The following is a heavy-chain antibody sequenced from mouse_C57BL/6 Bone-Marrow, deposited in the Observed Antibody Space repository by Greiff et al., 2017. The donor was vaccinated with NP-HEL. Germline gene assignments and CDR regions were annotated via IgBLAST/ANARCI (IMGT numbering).Heavy chain of an antibody. J-gene: IGHJ1*03. V-gene: IGHV5-4*01. D-gene: IGHD2-1*01. CDR1: GFTFSSYA. Sequence: EVHLVESGGGLVKPGGSLKPSCAASGFTFSSYAMSWVRQTPEKRLEWVATISDGGSYTYYPDNVKGRFTFSRDNAKNNLSLQMSDLKSEDRAMYECEREKCNFHWYFDVWGTGTTVTVSS. CDR3: EREKCNFHWYFDV. CDR2: ISDGGSYT.